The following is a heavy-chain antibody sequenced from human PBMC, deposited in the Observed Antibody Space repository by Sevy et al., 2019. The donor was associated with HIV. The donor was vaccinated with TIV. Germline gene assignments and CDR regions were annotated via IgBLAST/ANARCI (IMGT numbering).Heavy chain of an antibody. CDR1: GGSISAYY. CDR2: IYYTGST. J-gene: IGHJ5*02. CDR3: TMAPPVRSGDDSLNWFDP. Sequence: SETLSLTCTVSGGSISAYYWSWIRQPPGKALEYIGYIYYTGSTNYNPSLENRVTMSVDTSKNQFSLKLNSVTAADTAVYYGTMAPPVRSGDDSLNWFDPWGQGTLVTVSS. D-gene: IGHD5-12*01. V-gene: IGHV4-59*01.